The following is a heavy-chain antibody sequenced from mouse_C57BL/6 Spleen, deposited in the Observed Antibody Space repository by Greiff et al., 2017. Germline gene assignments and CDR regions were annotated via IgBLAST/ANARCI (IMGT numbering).Heavy chain of an antibody. CDR1: GYNFTSYW. J-gene: IGHJ4*01. Sequence: QVQLQQPGAELVMPGASVKLSCKASGYNFTSYWMHWVKQRPGQGLEWIGEIDPSDSYINSNQKFKGKSTLTVDKSSSTAYMQLSSLTSEDSAVYYCARRPSSGYHYAMDYWGQGTSVTVSS. CDR2: IDPSDSYI. CDR3: ARRPSSGYHYAMDY. D-gene: IGHD3-2*02. V-gene: IGHV1-69*01.